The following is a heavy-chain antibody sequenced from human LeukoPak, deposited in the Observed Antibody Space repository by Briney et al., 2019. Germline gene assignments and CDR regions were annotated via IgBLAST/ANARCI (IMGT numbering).Heavy chain of an antibody. J-gene: IGHJ4*02. Sequence: GGSLRLSCAASGFTFSSYGMHWVRQAPGKGLEWVSSISSSSSYIYYADSVKGRFTISRDNAKNSLYLQMNSLRAEDTAVYYCARDGQQLAKLFDYWGQGTLVTVSS. CDR1: GFTFSSYG. CDR2: ISSSSSYI. V-gene: IGHV3-21*01. D-gene: IGHD6-13*01. CDR3: ARDGQQLAKLFDY.